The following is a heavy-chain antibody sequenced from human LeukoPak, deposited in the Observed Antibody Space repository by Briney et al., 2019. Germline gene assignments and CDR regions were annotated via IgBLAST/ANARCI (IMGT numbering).Heavy chain of an antibody. CDR3: ARRMGYCTSPSCLGHWFDP. CDR1: GGSISHGNYY. V-gene: IGHV4-30-4*01. J-gene: IGHJ5*02. D-gene: IGHD2-2*01. CDR2: IFYSGST. Sequence: SETLSLTCTVSGGSISHGNYYWSWIRQPPGKGLEWIGYIFYSGSTYYNPSLKSRVTISLDTSKNLFSLKLTSVTAADTAVYYCARRMGYCTSPSCLGHWFDPWGQGTLVTVSS.